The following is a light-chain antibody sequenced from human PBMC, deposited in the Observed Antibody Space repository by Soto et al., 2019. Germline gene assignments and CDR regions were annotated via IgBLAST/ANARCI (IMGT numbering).Light chain of an antibody. Sequence: QSVLTQPPSASGSPGQSVTISCTGTSSDVGGYNYVSWYQQHPGKAPKLMISEVSKRPSGVPDRFSGSKSGNTASLTVSGLQAEDEADYEGSSFAGNNNLVFGGGTKLTVL. CDR2: EVS. CDR3: SSFAGNNNLV. V-gene: IGLV2-8*01. CDR1: SSDVGGYNY. J-gene: IGLJ2*01.